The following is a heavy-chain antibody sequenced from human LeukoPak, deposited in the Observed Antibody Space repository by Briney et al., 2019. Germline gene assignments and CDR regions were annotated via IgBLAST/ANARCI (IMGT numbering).Heavy chain of an antibody. CDR3: ARSRSGTYYPFDY. Sequence: ASVKVSCKASGYTFTGYYMNWMRQAPGQGPEWMGRINPNSGGTNYAQRFQGRVTMTRDTSISTAYMELSRLRSDDTAVYYCARSRSGTYYPFDYWGQGTLVTVSS. J-gene: IGHJ4*02. V-gene: IGHV1-2*06. D-gene: IGHD1-26*01. CDR1: GYTFTGYY. CDR2: INPNSGGT.